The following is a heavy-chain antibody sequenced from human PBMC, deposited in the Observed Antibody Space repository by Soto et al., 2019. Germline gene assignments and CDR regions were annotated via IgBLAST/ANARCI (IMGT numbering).Heavy chain of an antibody. V-gene: IGHV3-23*01. D-gene: IGHD2-21*02. J-gene: IGHJ4*02. CDR2: ISSSGGGT. CDR1: GFIFSSYA. CDR3: AKGNDVTVIGAFDS. Sequence: EVQLLESGGGLVQPGGSLRLSCAAPGFIFSSYAMSWVRQAPGKGLEWVSGISSSGGGTYYADYVKGRFTISRDNSKNTLYLQMNSLRAEDTAAYYCAKGNDVTVIGAFDSWGQGTLVTVSS.